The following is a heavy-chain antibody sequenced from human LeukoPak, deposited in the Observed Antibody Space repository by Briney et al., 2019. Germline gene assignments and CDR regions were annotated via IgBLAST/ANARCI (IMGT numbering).Heavy chain of an antibody. CDR1: GFTFSSYS. D-gene: IGHD3-22*01. CDR2: ISSSSSYI. J-gene: IGHJ4*02. Sequence: GGSLRLSCVASGFTFSSYSMNWVRQAPGKGLEWVSSISSSSSYIYYADSVKGRFTISRDNAKNSLYLQMNSLRAEGTAVYYCARDYYYDSRAFDYWGQGTLVTVSS. V-gene: IGHV3-21*01. CDR3: ARDYYYDSRAFDY.